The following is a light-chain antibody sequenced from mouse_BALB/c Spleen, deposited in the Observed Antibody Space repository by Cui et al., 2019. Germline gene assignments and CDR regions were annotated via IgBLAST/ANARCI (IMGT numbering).Light chain of an antibody. J-gene: IGKJ1*01. Sequence: DIKMTQSPSSMYASLGERVTITCKASQDINSYLSWFQQKPGKSPKTLIYRANRLVDGVPSRFSGSGSGQDYSLTISSLEYEDMGIYYCLQYDEFPWTCGGGTKLEIK. CDR3: LQYDEFPWT. V-gene: IGKV14-111*01. CDR2: RAN. CDR1: QDINSY.